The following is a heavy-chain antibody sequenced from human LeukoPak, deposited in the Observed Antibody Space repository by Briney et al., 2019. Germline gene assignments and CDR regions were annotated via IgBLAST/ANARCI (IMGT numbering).Heavy chain of an antibody. CDR1: GFTFSSYW. CDR3: ARVGSSWPNWYFDL. Sequence: QAWGSLRLSCAASGFTFSSYWMSWVRQAPGKGLEWVSVIYSGGTTYYADSVKGRFTISRDNSKNTLYLQMNSLRAEDTAVYYCARVGSSWPNWYFDLWGRGTLVTVSS. J-gene: IGHJ2*01. V-gene: IGHV3-53*01. CDR2: IYSGGTT. D-gene: IGHD6-13*01.